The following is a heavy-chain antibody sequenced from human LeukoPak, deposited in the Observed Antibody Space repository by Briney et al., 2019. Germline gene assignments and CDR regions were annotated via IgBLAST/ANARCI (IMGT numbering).Heavy chain of an antibody. V-gene: IGHV4-38-2*02. Sequence: SSETLSLTCTVSGYSISSGYYWGWIRQPPGKGLEWIGSIYYSGSTYYNPSLKSRVTISVDTSKNQFSLKLSSVTAADTAVYYCARGRGWTYYYYYMDVWGKGTTVTVSS. D-gene: IGHD3-10*01. CDR2: IYYSGST. CDR1: GYSISSGYY. CDR3: ARGRGWTYYYYYMDV. J-gene: IGHJ6*03.